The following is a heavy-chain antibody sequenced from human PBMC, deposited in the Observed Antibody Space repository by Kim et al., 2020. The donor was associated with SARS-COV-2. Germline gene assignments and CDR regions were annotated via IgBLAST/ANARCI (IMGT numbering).Heavy chain of an antibody. J-gene: IGHJ4*02. CDR1: GGTFSSYA. V-gene: IGHV1-69*13. D-gene: IGHD5-12*01. CDR3: ARWDGDGYNLPIDDY. CDR2: IIPIFGTA. Sequence: ASVKVSCKASGGTFSSYAISWVRQAPGQGLEWMGGIIPIFGTANYAQKFQGRVTITADESTSTAYMELSSLRSEDTAVYYCARWDGDGYNLPIDDYWGQGTLVTVSS.